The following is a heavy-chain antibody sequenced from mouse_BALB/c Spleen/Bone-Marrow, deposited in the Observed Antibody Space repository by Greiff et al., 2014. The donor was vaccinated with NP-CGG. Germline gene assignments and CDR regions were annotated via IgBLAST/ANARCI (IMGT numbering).Heavy chain of an antibody. CDR2: IRNKANGYTT. CDR1: GFTFTDYY. CDR3: ARDKNYGSYWYFDV. D-gene: IGHD2-1*01. Sequence: VQLQQSGGGLVQPGGSLRLSCATSGFTFTDYYMSWVRQPPGKALEWLGFIRNKANGYTTEYSASVKGRFTTSRDNSQSILYLQMNTLRAEDSATYYCARDKNYGSYWYFDVWGAGTTVTVSS. J-gene: IGHJ1*01. V-gene: IGHV7-3*02.